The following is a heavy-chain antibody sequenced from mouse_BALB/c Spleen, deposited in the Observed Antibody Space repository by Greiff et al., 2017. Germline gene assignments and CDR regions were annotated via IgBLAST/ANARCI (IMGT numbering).Heavy chain of an antibody. Sequence: EVQVVESGPSLVKPSQTLSLTCSVTGDSITSGYWNWIRKFPGNKLEYMGYISYSGSTYYNPSLKSRISITRDTSKNQYYLQLNSVTTEDTAAYYCARSDDYDEGSWFAYWGQGTLVTVSA. V-gene: IGHV3-8*02. CDR3: ARSDDYDEGSWFAY. CDR2: ISYSGST. CDR1: GDSITSGY. J-gene: IGHJ3*01. D-gene: IGHD2-4*01.